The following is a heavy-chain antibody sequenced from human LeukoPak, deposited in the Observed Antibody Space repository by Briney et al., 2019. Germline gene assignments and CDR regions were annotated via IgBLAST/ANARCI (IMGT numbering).Heavy chain of an antibody. CDR2: INHGGIT. Sequence: PSETLSLICGIYGGPFSGYSWSWIRQPPGKGLEWIDEINHGGITKYNPSLESRLTMSVDTSKNQFSLRLSSVTAADTAVYYCARLPGQHFYFDSWDQGTLVTVSS. J-gene: IGHJ4*02. D-gene: IGHD1-14*01. CDR1: GGPFSGYS. CDR3: ARLPGQHFYFDS. V-gene: IGHV4-34*01.